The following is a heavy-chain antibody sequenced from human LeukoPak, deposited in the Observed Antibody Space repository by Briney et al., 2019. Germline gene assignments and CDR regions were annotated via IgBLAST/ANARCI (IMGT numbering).Heavy chain of an antibody. CDR1: GYTFTSYD. CDR2: MNPNSGNT. CDR3: ARVTATPVFDF. Sequence: GASVKVSCKASGYTFTSYDINWVRQATGQGREWMGWMNPNSGNTGYAQKFQGRVTMTRNTSISTAYMELRSLRSDDTAVYYCARVTATPVFDFWGQGTLVTVSP. D-gene: IGHD3-16*01. J-gene: IGHJ4*02. V-gene: IGHV1-8*01.